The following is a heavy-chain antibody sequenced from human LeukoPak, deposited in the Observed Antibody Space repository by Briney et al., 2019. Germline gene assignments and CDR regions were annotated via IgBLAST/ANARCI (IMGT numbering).Heavy chain of an antibody. J-gene: IGHJ4*02. V-gene: IGHV1-69*05. Sequence: ASVKVSCKASGGTFSSYAISWVRQAPGQGLEWMGGIIPIFGTVNYAQKFQGRVTITTDESTSTAYMELSSLRSEDTAVYYCARTDCSSTSCYKGVYYFDYWGQGTLVTVSS. CDR1: GGTFSSYA. CDR2: IIPIFGTV. D-gene: IGHD2-2*02. CDR3: ARTDCSSTSCYKGVYYFDY.